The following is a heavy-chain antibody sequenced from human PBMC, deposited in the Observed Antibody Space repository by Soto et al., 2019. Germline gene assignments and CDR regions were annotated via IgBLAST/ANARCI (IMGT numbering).Heavy chain of an antibody. D-gene: IGHD3-10*01. CDR1: GVSISGGNV. V-gene: IGHV4-4*02. Sequence: QVQLQEPGPGLVKPWGTLSLTCAVSGVSISGGNVWSWVRQPPGKGLEWIGEVFDHGSTNYNPSLKRRVTMSVDKSQNDFSLNLTSVTAADTAVYYCARVLSGNKEWFDSWGQGILVTVSS. J-gene: IGHJ5*01. CDR3: ARVLSGNKEWFDS. CDR2: VFDHGST.